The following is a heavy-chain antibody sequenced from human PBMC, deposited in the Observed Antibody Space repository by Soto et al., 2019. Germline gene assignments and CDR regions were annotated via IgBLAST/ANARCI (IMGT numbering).Heavy chain of an antibody. Sequence: SLKLSCAASGFTFSSYAMSWFRQAPGKGREWASAIRGSGGSTYYADSVKGRFSISRDNSKNTLYLQMNSLTAQDPAVYYCATAAVPGNYRLYFDYWGQGTLVTVS. D-gene: IGHD4-4*01. V-gene: IGHV3-23*01. CDR2: IRGSGGST. CDR1: GFTFSSYA. J-gene: IGHJ4*02. CDR3: ATAAVPGNYRLYFDY.